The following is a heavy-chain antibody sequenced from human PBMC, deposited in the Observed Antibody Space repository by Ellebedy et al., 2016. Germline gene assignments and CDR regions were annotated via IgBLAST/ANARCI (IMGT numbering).Heavy chain of an antibody. CDR3: AKGLYSGSSMNAFDI. CDR1: GFTFDDYA. V-gene: IGHV3-9*01. CDR2: ISWNSGSI. D-gene: IGHD1-26*01. Sequence: GGSLRLSCAASGFTFDDYAMHWVRQAPGKGLEWVSGISWNSGSIGYADSVKGRFTISRDNAKNSLYLQMNSLRAEDTALYYCAKGLYSGSSMNAFDIWGQGTMVTVSS. J-gene: IGHJ3*02.